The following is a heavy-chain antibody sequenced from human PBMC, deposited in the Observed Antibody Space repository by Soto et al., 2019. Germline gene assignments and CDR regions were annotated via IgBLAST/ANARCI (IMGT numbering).Heavy chain of an antibody. J-gene: IGHJ4*02. V-gene: IGHV4-31*03. CDR1: GASTGSGGYY. D-gene: IGHD4-17*01. CDR2: IYYTGST. Sequence: QVHLQESGPGLVKTSQTLSLTCTVSGASTGSGGYYWSWIRQHPGKGLEWIGYIYYTGSTYYSPSLKSRASISVDTSKNEFSLKLDSVTAEDTAVYYCARADYGDRGLAFDSWGQGTLVTVSS. CDR3: ARADYGDRGLAFDS.